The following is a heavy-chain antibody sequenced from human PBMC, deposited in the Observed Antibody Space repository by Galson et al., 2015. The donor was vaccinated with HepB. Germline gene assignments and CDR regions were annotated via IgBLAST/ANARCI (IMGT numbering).Heavy chain of an antibody. J-gene: IGHJ4*02. D-gene: IGHD6-6*01. CDR3: AREVGGSSDY. V-gene: IGHV1-18*04. CDR2: ISAYNGNT. CDR1: GYSFIRNG. Sequence: SVKVSCKASGYSFIRNGITWVRQAPGQGLEWMGWISAYNGNTNHAQKFQGRVTMTTDTSTSTAYMELRSLRSDDTAVYFCAREVGGSSDYWGQGTLVTVSS.